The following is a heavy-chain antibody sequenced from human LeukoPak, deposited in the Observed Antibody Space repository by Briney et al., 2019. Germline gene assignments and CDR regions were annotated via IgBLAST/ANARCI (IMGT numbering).Heavy chain of an antibody. D-gene: IGHD2-2*01. V-gene: IGHV4-34*01. CDR3: AREPVVLAAICFDY. CDR2: INHSGST. Sequence: PSETLSLTCAVYGGSFSGYYWSWIRQPPGKGPEWIGEINHSGSTNYNPSLKSRVTISVDTSKNQFSLKLSSVTAADTAVYYCAREPVVLAAICFDYWGQGTLVTVSS. J-gene: IGHJ4*02. CDR1: GGSFSGYY.